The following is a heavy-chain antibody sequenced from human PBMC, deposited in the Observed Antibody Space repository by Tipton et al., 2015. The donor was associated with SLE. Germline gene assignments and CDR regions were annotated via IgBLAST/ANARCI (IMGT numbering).Heavy chain of an antibody. J-gene: IGHJ6*03. CDR1: GFTFADDT. Sequence: SLRLSCTASGFTFADDTMHWVRQAPGKGLEWVGRIKSKTDGGTTDYAAPVKGRFTISRDDSKNTLYLQMNSLKTEDTAVYYCTTDRCITIFGVVIEACYYYYMDVWGKGTTVTVSS. CDR2: IKSKTDGGTT. D-gene: IGHD3-3*01. V-gene: IGHV3-15*07. CDR3: TTDRCITIFGVVIEACYYYYMDV.